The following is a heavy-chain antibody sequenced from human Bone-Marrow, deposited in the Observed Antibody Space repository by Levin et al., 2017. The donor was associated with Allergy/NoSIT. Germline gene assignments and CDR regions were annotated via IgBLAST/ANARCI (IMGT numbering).Heavy chain of an antibody. D-gene: IGHD2-2*01. Sequence: GESLKISCAASGFTFSSYSMNWVRQAPGKGLEWVSYISSSSSTIYYADSVKGRFTISRDNAKNSLYLQMNSLRAEDTAVYYCARGSLGRQLPTDFYYYGMDVWGQGTTVTVSS. CDR2: ISSSSSTI. J-gene: IGHJ6*02. CDR3: ARGSLGRQLPTDFYYYGMDV. CDR1: GFTFSSYS. V-gene: IGHV3-48*04.